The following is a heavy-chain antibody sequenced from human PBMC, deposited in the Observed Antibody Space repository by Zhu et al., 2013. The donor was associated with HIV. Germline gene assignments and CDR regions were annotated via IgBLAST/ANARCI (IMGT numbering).Heavy chain of an antibody. CDR2: INPNSGGT. CDR1: GYTFTGYY. V-gene: IGHV1-2*02. D-gene: IGHD3-16*01. Sequence: VQLVQSGLRWRSLGPQCVSSCKASGYTFTGYYMHWVRQAPGQGLEWMGWINPNSGGTNYAQKFQGRVTMTRDTSISTAYMELSRLRSDDTAVYYCARDVPATPWDFQHWGQGTLVTVSS. CDR3: ARDVPATPWDFQH. J-gene: IGHJ1*01.